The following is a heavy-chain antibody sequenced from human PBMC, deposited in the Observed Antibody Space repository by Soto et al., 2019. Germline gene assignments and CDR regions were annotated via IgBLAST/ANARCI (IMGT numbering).Heavy chain of an antibody. CDR1: GGSISSYY. Sequence: QVQLQESGPGLVKPSETLSLTCTVSGGSISSYYWSWIRQPPGKGLEWSGYIYYSGSTNYNPSLKSRVTIAVDTSKNQFSLKLSSVTAADTAVYDCARDAAAGQSEFDYWGQGTLVTVSS. D-gene: IGHD6-13*01. CDR3: ARDAAAGQSEFDY. J-gene: IGHJ4*02. V-gene: IGHV4-59*01. CDR2: IYYSGST.